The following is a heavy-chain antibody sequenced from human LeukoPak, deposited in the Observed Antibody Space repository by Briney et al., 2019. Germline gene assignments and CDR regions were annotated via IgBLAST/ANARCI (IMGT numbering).Heavy chain of an antibody. D-gene: IGHD4-17*01. Sequence: GGSLRLSCAASGFTFRTNYMNWVRQAPGKGLEWVSVIYSSGGTYYADSVKGRFTISRDNSKNTLYIQMNSLRAEDTAVYYCVRDDRRYGDYGYFDYCGQGTLVTVSS. CDR3: VRDDRRYGDYGYFDY. CDR1: GFTFRTNY. CDR2: IYSSGGT. J-gene: IGHJ4*02. V-gene: IGHV3-66*01.